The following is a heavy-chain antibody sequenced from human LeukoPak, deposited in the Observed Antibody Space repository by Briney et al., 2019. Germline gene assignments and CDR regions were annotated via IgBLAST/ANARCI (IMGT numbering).Heavy chain of an antibody. CDR1: GFTFSSYA. CDR3: ATGGIQLWLGGYFDY. Sequence: PGGSLRLSCAASGFTFSSYAMSWVRQAPGKGLEWVSAISGSGGSTYYADSVKGRSTISRDNAKKSLYLQMNSLRVEDTAVYFCATGGIQLWLGGYFDYWGQGILVTVSS. D-gene: IGHD5-18*01. V-gene: IGHV3-23*01. CDR2: ISGSGGST. J-gene: IGHJ4*02.